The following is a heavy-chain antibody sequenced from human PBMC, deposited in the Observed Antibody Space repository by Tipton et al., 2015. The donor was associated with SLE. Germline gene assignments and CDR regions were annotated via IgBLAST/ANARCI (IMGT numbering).Heavy chain of an antibody. V-gene: IGHV4-28*03. J-gene: IGHJ3*02. D-gene: IGHD3-9*01. CDR2: IYYSGST. Sequence: TLSLTCNVSVYSISSSHWWGWIRQPPGKGLEWIGYIYYSGSTNYNPSLKSRVTISVDTSKNQFSLKLSSVTAADTAVYYCARDSPGDFDWFDAFDIWGQGTMVTVSS. CDR3: ARDSPGDFDWFDAFDI. CDR1: VYSISSSHW.